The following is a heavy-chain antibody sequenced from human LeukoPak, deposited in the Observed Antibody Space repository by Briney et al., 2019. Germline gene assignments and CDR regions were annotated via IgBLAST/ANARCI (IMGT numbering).Heavy chain of an antibody. V-gene: IGHV1-2*06. CDR3: AKSIEYCGADCYGYFDL. CDR2: INPNSGAT. J-gene: IGHJ2*01. Sequence: ASVKVFCKASGGTFNNYAINRGRQAPGQGPEWVGRINPNSGATNYAQKFQGRVTMTRDTSISTAYMELTTLRSDDTAVYYCAKSIEYCGADCYGYFDLWGRGTLVTVSS. CDR1: GGTFNNYA. D-gene: IGHD2-21*02.